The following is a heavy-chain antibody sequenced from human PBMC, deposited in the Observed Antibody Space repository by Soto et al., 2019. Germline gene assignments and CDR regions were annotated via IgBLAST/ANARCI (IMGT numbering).Heavy chain of an antibody. D-gene: IGHD3-3*01. CDR1: GGSISSSNW. CDR3: ARDLSGFWSGYLSGNYYYGMDV. J-gene: IGHJ6*02. V-gene: IGHV4-4*02. CDR2: IYHSGST. Sequence: PSETLYLTCAVSGGSISSSNWWSWVRQPPRKGLEWIGEIYHSGSTNYNPSLKSRVTISVDKSKNQFSLKLSSVTAADTAVYYCARDLSGFWSGYLSGNYYYGMDVWGQGTTVTVSS.